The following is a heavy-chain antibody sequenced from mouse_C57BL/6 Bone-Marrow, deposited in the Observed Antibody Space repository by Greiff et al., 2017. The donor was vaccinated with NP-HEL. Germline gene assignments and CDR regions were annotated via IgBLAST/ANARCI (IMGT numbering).Heavy chain of an antibody. CDR3: ARSLLRFGY. V-gene: IGHV1-81*01. Sequence: QVHVKQSGAELARPGASVKLSCKASGYTFTSYGISWVKQRTGQGLEWIGEIYPRSGNTYYNEKFKGKATLTADKSSSTAYMELRSLTSEDSAVYFCARSLLRFGYWGQGTTLTVSS. CDR1: GYTFTSYG. CDR2: IYPRSGNT. D-gene: IGHD1-2*01. J-gene: IGHJ2*01.